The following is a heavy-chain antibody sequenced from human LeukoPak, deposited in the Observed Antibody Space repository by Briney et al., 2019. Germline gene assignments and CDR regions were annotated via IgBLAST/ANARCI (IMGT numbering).Heavy chain of an antibody. CDR1: GFTFRSYN. V-gene: IGHV3-21*04. CDR3: ARDSVRGGPFDY. J-gene: IGHJ4*02. CDR2: ISSSTSYI. Sequence: GGSLRLSCAASGFTFRSYNMNWVRQAPGKGLEWVSSISSSTSYIYYADSVRGRFTISRDNSKNSLYLQMNSLRAEDTALYYCARDSVRGGPFDYWGQGSLVTVSS. D-gene: IGHD3-10*02.